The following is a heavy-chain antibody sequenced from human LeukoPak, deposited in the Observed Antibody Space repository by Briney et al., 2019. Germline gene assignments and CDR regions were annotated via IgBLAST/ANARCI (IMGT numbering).Heavy chain of an antibody. CDR3: ARSEVVPAAIDGAGPLDI. J-gene: IGHJ3*02. D-gene: IGHD2-2*01. V-gene: IGHV4-4*07. CDR1: GGSISGYY. CDR2: LYISGST. Sequence: AETLSLTCTVSGGSISGYYWSWIRQTAGKGLEWIGRLYISGSTNYNPSLKSRVTMSVDTSRNQFSLKLTSVTAADTAVYYCARSEVVPAAIDGAGPLDIWGQGTMVTVSS.